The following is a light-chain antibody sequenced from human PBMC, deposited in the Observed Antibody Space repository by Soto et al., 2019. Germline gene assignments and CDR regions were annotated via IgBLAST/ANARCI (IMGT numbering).Light chain of an antibody. Sequence: EIVLTQSPATLSLSPGERATLSCRASQSVNTYLAWYQQKPGQPPRLLIYDASTRATGIPARFSGSGSGTDFTLTISGLEPEDFVVYYCQQRSNSIIFGQGTRLDIK. CDR1: QSVNTY. V-gene: IGKV3-11*01. J-gene: IGKJ5*01. CDR2: DAS. CDR3: QQRSNSII.